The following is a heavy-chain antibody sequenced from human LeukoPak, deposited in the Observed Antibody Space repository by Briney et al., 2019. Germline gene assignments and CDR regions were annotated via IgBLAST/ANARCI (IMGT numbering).Heavy chain of an antibody. Sequence: GGSLRLSCAASGFTFSSYWITWVRQAPGKGLEWVANIKQDGSEKYYVDSVKGRFTISRDNAKNSLYLQMNSLRAEDTAVYYCARDKIVVVVAATSSSGFDYWGQGTLVTVSS. V-gene: IGHV3-7*01. D-gene: IGHD2-15*01. CDR3: ARDKIVVVVAATSSSGFDY. CDR2: IKQDGSEK. CDR1: GFTFSSYW. J-gene: IGHJ4*02.